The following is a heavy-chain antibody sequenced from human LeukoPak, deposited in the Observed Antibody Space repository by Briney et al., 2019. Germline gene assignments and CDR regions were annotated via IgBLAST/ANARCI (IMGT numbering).Heavy chain of an antibody. J-gene: IGHJ4*02. D-gene: IGHD3-10*01. Sequence: GGSLRLSCAASGFTFSGSALHWVRQASGKGLEWVGRIRSTANGYATAYAASVKGRFTISRDDSKNTAYLQMDSLQTEDTAVYYCTGNYYGSGSYADFDYWGQGTLVTVSS. CDR1: GFTFSGSA. CDR2: IRSTANGYAT. V-gene: IGHV3-73*01. CDR3: TGNYYGSGSYADFDY.